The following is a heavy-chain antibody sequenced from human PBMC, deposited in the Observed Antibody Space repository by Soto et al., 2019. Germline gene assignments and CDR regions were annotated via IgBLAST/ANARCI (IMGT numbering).Heavy chain of an antibody. CDR2: IYYSGST. J-gene: IGHJ6*03. CDR3: ARVGYDFWSDYYYYYYMDV. V-gene: IGHV4-39*01. CDR1: GGSISSSSYY. D-gene: IGHD3-3*01. Sequence: QLQLQESGPGLVKPSETLSLTCTASGGSISSSSYYWGWIRQPPGKGLEWIGSIYYSGSTYYNPSLKSRVTISVDTSKYQFSLKLSSVTAADTAVYYCARVGYDFWSDYYYYYYMDVWGKGTTVTVSS.